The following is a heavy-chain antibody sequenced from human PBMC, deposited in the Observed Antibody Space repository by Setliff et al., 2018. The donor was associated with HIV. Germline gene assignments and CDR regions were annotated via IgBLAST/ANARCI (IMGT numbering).Heavy chain of an antibody. CDR2: INPSGGSA. J-gene: IGHJ4*02. V-gene: IGHV1-46*01. CDR3: ARDGGDGSGYYYADY. D-gene: IGHD3-22*01. CDR1: GYTFTRNQ. Sequence: GASVKVSCKASGYTFTRNQIHWVRQAPGQGLEWMGIINPSGGSASYAEKFQGRVTMTSDASTNTVYMELRSLRSEETAVFYCARDGGDGSGYYYADYWGQGTLVTVSS.